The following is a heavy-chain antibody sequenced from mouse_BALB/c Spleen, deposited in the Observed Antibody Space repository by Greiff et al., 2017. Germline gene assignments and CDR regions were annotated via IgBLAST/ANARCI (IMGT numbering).Heavy chain of an antibody. V-gene: IGHV5-6*01. J-gene: IGHJ3*01. Sequence: EVNVVESGGDLVKPGGSLKLSCAASGFTFSSYGMSWVRQTPDKRLEWVATISSGGSYTYYPDSVKGRFTISRDNAKNTLYLQMSSLKSEDTAMYYCARHLPIYDDYDAWGQGTLVTVSA. CDR1: GFTFSSYG. D-gene: IGHD2-4*01. CDR3: ARHLPIYDDYDA. CDR2: ISSGGSYT.